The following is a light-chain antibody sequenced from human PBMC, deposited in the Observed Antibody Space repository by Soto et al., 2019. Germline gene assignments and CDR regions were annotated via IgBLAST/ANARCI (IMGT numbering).Light chain of an antibody. CDR2: TAS. CDR3: QQSQSARST. V-gene: IGKV1-39*01. J-gene: IGKJ1*01. Sequence: DIHITQSPTSLSPSVGDRITIPHGASQSVSTYLNWYQQKPGKALRLLIYTASNLQSGVPSRFSGSRSGTVFTLTISSLQPEDLATYYCQQSQSARSTFVQGTNMDIK. CDR1: QSVSTY.